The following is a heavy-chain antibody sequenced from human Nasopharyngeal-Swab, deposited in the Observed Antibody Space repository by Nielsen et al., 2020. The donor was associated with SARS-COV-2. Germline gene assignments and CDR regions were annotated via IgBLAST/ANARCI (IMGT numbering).Heavy chain of an antibody. CDR2: IFYGGNT. CDR3: ARVATLAYCGGDCATYFDY. D-gene: IGHD2-21*02. Sequence: SETLSLTCTVSGASISSSSYSWGWIRQPPRKGLEWIGNIFYGGNTYYNLSLRSRVTISLDTSNNQFSLRMNSVTAADTAVYYCARVATLAYCGGDCATYFDYWGQGTLVTVSS. J-gene: IGHJ4*02. V-gene: IGHV4-39*07. CDR1: GASISSSSYS.